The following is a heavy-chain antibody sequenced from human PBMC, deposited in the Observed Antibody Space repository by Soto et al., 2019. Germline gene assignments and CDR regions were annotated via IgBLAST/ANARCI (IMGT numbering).Heavy chain of an antibody. J-gene: IGHJ4*02. Sequence: EVQLLESGGGLVQPGGSLRLSCAASGITISNYPMSWVRQAPGKGLEWVSGISGSGDRTNYADSPKGRFTISKDISKNSLSLQVDSLGVDDTAVYFCVKDDGGSPSTPPLWGQGTLVTVSS. CDR1: GITISNYP. CDR2: ISGSGDRT. V-gene: IGHV3-23*01. CDR3: VKDDGGSPSTPPL. D-gene: IGHD4-17*01.